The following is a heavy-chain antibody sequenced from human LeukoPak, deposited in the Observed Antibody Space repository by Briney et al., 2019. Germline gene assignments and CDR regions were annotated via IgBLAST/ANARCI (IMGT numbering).Heavy chain of an antibody. CDR1: GGSISSYY. V-gene: IGHV4-59*01. Sequence: PSETLSLTCTVSGGSISSYYWSWIRQPPGKGLEWIGYIHYSGSTNYNPFLKSRVTISVDTSKNQFSLKLSSVTAADTAVYYCARGSCSGGSCYPNWFDPWGQGTLVTVSS. CDR2: IHYSGST. CDR3: ARGSCSGGSCYPNWFDP. D-gene: IGHD2-15*01. J-gene: IGHJ5*02.